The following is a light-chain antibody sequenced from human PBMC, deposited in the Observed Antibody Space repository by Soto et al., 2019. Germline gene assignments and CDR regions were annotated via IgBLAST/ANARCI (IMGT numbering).Light chain of an antibody. Sequence: EIVMTQSPDTLSASPGERVSLSCRASQSVNHNLAWYLQKPGQAPRLLIYWASTRESGVPDRFSGSGSGTDFTLTISSLQAEDVAVYYCQQYYSTPPITFGQGTRLEI. CDR2: WAS. CDR3: QQYYSTPPIT. J-gene: IGKJ5*01. V-gene: IGKV3-15*01. CDR1: QSVNHN.